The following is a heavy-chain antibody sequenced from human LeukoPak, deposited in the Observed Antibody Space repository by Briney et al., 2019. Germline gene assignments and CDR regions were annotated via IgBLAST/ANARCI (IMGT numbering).Heavy chain of an antibody. V-gene: IGHV3-11*01. CDR2: ISSGGSTI. Sequence: GGSLRLSCAVSGFTFSDYYMSWIRQAPGKGLEWVSYISSGGSTISHADSVKGRFTISRDNAENSLYLQMNSLRAEDTAVYYCARRAVAGRCFDYWGQGTLVTVSS. D-gene: IGHD6-13*01. CDR1: GFTFSDYY. CDR3: ARRAVAGRCFDY. J-gene: IGHJ4*02.